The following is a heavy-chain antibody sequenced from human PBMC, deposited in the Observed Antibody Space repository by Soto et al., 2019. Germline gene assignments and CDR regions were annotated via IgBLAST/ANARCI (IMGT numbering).Heavy chain of an antibody. D-gene: IGHD2-15*01. Sequence: QVQLQESGPGLVKPSETLSLTCTVSGESVSSGFYYWNWIRQAPGKGLEWIGSILSSGRSNYNPSLKSRVSMSVDTSKNQFSLRLTSVVAADSAIYYCARVVRCTRSGCYYLAMDVWGQGSTVTVFS. J-gene: IGHJ6*02. V-gene: IGHV4-61*01. CDR2: ILSSGRS. CDR1: GESVSSGFYY. CDR3: ARVVRCTRSGCYYLAMDV.